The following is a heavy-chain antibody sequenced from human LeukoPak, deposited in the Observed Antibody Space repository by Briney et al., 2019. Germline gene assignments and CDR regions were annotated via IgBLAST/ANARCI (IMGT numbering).Heavy chain of an antibody. V-gene: IGHV3-74*01. Sequence: GGSLRLSCAASGFTFSSYWMHWVRHPLGKGLVWVSRINPDGTTTNYADSVKGRFTISRDNAKNTLYLQMNSLTVEDTALYYCVRIATVTTPDYWGQGTLVTVTS. CDR2: INPDGTTT. CDR1: GFTFSSYW. J-gene: IGHJ4*02. CDR3: VRIATVTTPDY. D-gene: IGHD4-17*01.